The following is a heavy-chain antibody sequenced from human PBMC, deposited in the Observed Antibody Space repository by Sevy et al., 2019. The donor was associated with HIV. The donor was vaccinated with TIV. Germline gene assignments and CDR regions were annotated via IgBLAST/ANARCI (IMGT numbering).Heavy chain of an antibody. D-gene: IGHD6-6*01. CDR1: GFTFSSYA. J-gene: IGHJ5*02. Sequence: GGSLRLSCSASGFTFSSYAMHWVRQAPGKGLEYVSAISSNGGSTYYADSVKGRFTISRDNSKNTLYLQMSSLRAEDTAVYYCVKGSSSSFFDFCFDPWGQGTLVTVSS. CDR2: ISSNGGST. CDR3: VKGSSSSFFDFCFDP. V-gene: IGHV3-64D*06.